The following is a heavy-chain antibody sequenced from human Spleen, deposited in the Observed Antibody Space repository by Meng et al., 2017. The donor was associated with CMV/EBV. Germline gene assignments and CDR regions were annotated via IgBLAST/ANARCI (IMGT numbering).Heavy chain of an antibody. CDR1: GFTFSSYG. Sequence: GESLKISCAASGFTFSSYGMHWVRQAPGKGLEWVALISDDGTNKYYADSVKARFTISRDNSKNTLYLQMDSLRPEDTAVYYCVRRLYRYFDYWGQGTLVTVSS. D-gene: IGHD2-21*02. CDR2: ISDDGTNK. J-gene: IGHJ4*02. CDR3: VRRLYRYFDY. V-gene: IGHV3-33*05.